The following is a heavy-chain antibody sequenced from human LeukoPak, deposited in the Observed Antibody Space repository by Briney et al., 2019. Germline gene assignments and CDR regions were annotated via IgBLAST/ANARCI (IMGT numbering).Heavy chain of an antibody. J-gene: IGHJ4*02. D-gene: IGHD3-10*01. Sequence: SETLSLTCTVSGGSISSYYWSWIRQPPGKGPEWMGYIYYIGSTNYNPPLKSRVTISVDTSKNQFSLKLSSVTAADTAVYYCAKAGFGELFDYWGQGTLVTVSS. CDR1: GGSISSYY. V-gene: IGHV4-59*01. CDR3: AKAGFGELFDY. CDR2: IYYIGST.